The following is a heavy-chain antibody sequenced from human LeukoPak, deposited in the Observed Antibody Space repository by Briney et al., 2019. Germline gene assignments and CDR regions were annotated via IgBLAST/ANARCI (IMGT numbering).Heavy chain of an antibody. CDR1: GFTFSSYW. D-gene: IGHD1-20*01. CDR2: ISQDGSAK. J-gene: IGHJ5*02. CDR3: AFVAYNWNPGSA. Sequence: PGGSLRLSCATSGFTFSSYWMSWVRQVPGKGLEWVASISQDGSAKTYVDSVKGRFTISRDNAKNSLYLQMNSLRADDTAVYYCAFVAYNWNPGSAWGQGTLVTVSS. V-gene: IGHV3-7*01.